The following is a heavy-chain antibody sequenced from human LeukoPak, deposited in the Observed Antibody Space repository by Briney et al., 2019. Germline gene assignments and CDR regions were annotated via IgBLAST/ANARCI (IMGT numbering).Heavy chain of an antibody. Sequence: SVKVSCKASGGTFSSYAISWVRQAPGQGLEWMGGIIPIFGTANYAQKFQGRVTITTDESTSTAYMELSSLTSEDTAVYYCASVATNPFYYYYYYMDVWGKGTTVTVSS. CDR1: GGTFSSYA. J-gene: IGHJ6*03. D-gene: IGHD5-12*01. CDR2: IIPIFGTA. V-gene: IGHV1-69*05. CDR3: ASVATNPFYYYYYYMDV.